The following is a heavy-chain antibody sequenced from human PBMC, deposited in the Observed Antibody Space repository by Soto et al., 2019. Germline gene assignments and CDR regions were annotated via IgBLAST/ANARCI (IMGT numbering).Heavy chain of an antibody. J-gene: IGHJ4*02. V-gene: IGHV5-10-1*01. D-gene: IGHD3-22*01. CDR1: GYNLANFW. CDR2: IDPSDSYT. Sequence: GESLKICCKESGYNLANFWISWVRQMPGKGLEWVGRIDPSDSYTSYSPSFQGHVTISADKSISTAYLQWSSLKASDTAIYYCARHGSGYYPYFDYWGQGTLVTVSS. CDR3: ARHGSGYYPYFDY.